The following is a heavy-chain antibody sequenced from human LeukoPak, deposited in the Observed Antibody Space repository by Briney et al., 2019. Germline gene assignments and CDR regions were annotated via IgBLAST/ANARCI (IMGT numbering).Heavy chain of an antibody. CDR3: TLSGAG. CDR1: GFIFDEYN. V-gene: IGHV3-49*03. D-gene: IGHD3-10*01. J-gene: IGHJ4*02. CDR2: VRSKTYGRTT. Sequence: GRSLTLSCTGSGFIFDEYNPIWLPQAPGRGLEWVGLVRSKTYGRTTEYAASVRGRFNISRDDSKNIAYLQLSSLKIEDTALYYCTLSGAGWGQGTLVTVSS.